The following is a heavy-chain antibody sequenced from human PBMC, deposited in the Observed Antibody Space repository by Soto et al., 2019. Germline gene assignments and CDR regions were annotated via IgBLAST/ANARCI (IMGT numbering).Heavy chain of an antibody. CDR1: VYTFTGQY. CDR3: ARVAYDILTGPIDEDAFDI. Sequence: ASVKVSCQASVYTFTGQYMHWVLQAPGQGLEWMGWINPNSGGTNYAQKFQGWVTMTRDTSISTAYMELSRLRSDDTAVYYCARVAYDILTGPIDEDAFDIWGQGTMVTVPS. J-gene: IGHJ3*02. V-gene: IGHV1-2*04. CDR2: INPNSGGT. D-gene: IGHD3-9*01.